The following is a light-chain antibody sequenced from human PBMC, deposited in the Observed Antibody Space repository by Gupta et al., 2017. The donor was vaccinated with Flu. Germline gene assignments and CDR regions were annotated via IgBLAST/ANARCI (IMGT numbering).Light chain of an antibody. CDR1: QNISNY. CDR2: SAS. Sequence: DRVTMTCRASQNISNYLSWYQQMPGKAPKLLIYSASSLQIGVPSRFSGSGSGTDFSLTISSLQPEDLAIYYCQQYYSNPLTFGQGTRVDIK. V-gene: IGKV1-39*01. CDR3: QQYYSNPLT. J-gene: IGKJ1*01.